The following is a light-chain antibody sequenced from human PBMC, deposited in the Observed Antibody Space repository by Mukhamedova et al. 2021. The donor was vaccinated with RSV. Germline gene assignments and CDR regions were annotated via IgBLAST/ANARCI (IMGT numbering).Light chain of an antibody. CDR3: QSPDSSGTWV. Sequence: STWGIPERFSASSSGTAVTLTISGVHAEDEADYYCQSPDSSGTWVFGGGTKLTVL. V-gene: IGLV3-25*03. J-gene: IGLJ3*02.